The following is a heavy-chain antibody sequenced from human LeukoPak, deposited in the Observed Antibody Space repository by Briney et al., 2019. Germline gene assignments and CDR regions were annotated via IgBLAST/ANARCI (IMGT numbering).Heavy chain of an antibody. Sequence: SETLSLTCAVYGGSFSGYYWSWIRQPPGKGLEWIGEINHSGSTNYNPSLKSRVTISVDTSKNQFSLKLSSVTAADTAVCYCARGHPERYYDFWSGYYLNWFDPWGQGTLVTVSS. J-gene: IGHJ5*02. CDR2: INHSGST. CDR1: GGSFSGYY. D-gene: IGHD3-3*01. V-gene: IGHV4-34*01. CDR3: ARGHPERYYDFWSGYYLNWFDP.